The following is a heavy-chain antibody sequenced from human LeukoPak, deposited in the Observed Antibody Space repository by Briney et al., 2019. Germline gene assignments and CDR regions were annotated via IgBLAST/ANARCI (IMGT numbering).Heavy chain of an antibody. D-gene: IGHD3-9*01. V-gene: IGHV4-4*07. CDR3: ARDTFTISNWFDP. CDR1: GGSISSYY. CDR2: IYTSGST. J-gene: IGHJ5*02. Sequence: SEALSLTCTDSGGSISSYYWSWIRQPAGKGLEWIGRIYTSGSTNYNPSLKSRVTMSVDTSKNQFSLKLSSVTAADTAVYYCARDTFTISNWFDPWGQGTLVTVSS.